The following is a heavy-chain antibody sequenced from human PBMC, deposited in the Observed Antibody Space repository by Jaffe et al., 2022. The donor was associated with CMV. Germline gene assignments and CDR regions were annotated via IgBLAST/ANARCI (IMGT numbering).Heavy chain of an antibody. J-gene: IGHJ4*02. D-gene: IGHD2-15*01. CDR1: GYTFANYW. CDR2: IYPGDSET. CDR3: ARVWDITSLPGVLAWGPKKKHVRNFKY. V-gene: IGHV5-51*01. Sequence: EVQLVQSGAEVKKPGESLTISCKGGGYTFANYWIGWLRQMPGKGLEWMGTIYPGDSETRYSPSFQGQVIMSADESTSTAYLHWRSLKASDTAIYYCARVWDITSLPGVLAWGPKKKHVRNFKYWGQGTLVTVSS.